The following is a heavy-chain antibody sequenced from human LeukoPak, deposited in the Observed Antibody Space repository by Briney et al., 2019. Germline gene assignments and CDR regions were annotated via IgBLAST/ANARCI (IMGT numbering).Heavy chain of an antibody. J-gene: IGHJ4*02. CDR2: IYHSGST. D-gene: IGHD3-22*01. CDR3: ARGLVDSSGYYYGY. Sequence: SETLSLTCTVSGYSISSGYYWGWIRQPPGKGLEWIGSIYHSGSTYYNPSLKSRVTISVDTSKNQFSLKLSSVTAADTAVYYCARGLVDSSGYYYGYWGQGTLVTASS. CDR1: GYSISSGYY. V-gene: IGHV4-38-2*02.